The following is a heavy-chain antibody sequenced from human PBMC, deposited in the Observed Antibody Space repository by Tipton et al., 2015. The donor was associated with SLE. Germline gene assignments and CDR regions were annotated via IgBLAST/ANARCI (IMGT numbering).Heavy chain of an antibody. Sequence: TLSLTCTVSGDSISSGDYYWSWIRQPPGKGLEWIGYIYNSASTYYHPSLKSRVTISVDTSKNQFSLKLSSVTAADTAVYYCARGREFYGSGSYKYWGQGTLVTVSS. D-gene: IGHD3-10*01. J-gene: IGHJ4*02. V-gene: IGHV4-30-4*01. CDR1: GDSISSGDYY. CDR2: IYNSAST. CDR3: ARGREFYGSGSYKY.